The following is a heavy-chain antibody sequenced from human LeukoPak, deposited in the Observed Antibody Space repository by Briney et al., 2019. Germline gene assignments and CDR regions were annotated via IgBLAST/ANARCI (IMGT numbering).Heavy chain of an antibody. J-gene: IGHJ3*02. D-gene: IGHD6-19*01. Sequence: GGSLRLSCAASGFTFSSYWMSWARQAPGKGLEWVANIRQDGSEKYCVDSVKGRFTISRDNTKNSLYLQMNSLRAEDTAVYYCARGLAVAGAFDIWGQGTMVTVSS. CDR3: ARGLAVAGAFDI. CDR2: IRQDGSEK. CDR1: GFTFSSYW. V-gene: IGHV3-7*05.